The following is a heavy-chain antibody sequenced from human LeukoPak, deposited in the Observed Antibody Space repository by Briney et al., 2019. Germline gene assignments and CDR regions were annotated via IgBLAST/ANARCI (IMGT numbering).Heavy chain of an antibody. J-gene: IGHJ4*02. D-gene: IGHD3-16*01. CDR3: ARGGTYYDYVWGSYRGYYFDY. V-gene: IGHV4-34*01. Sequence: ASETLSLTCAVYGGSFSGYYWSWIRQPPGKGLEWLGEINHSGSTNYNPSLKSRVTISVDTSKNQFSLKLSSVTAADTAVYYCARGGTYYDYVWGSYRGYYFDYWGQGTLVTVSS. CDR2: INHSGST. CDR1: GGSFSGYY.